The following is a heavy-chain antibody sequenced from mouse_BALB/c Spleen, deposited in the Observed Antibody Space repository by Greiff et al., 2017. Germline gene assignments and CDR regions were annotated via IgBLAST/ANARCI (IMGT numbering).Heavy chain of an antibody. V-gene: IGHV5-17*02. CDR3: ARSRDWNYAMDY. D-gene: IGHD3-3*01. J-gene: IGHJ4*01. CDR2: ISSGSSTI. CDR1: GFTFSSFG. Sequence: EVMLVESGGGLVQPGGSRKLSCAASGFTFSSFGMHWVRQAPEKGLEWVAYISSGSSTIYYADTVKGRFTISRDNPKNTLFLQMTSLRSEDTAMYYCARSRDWNYAMDYWGQGTSVTVSS.